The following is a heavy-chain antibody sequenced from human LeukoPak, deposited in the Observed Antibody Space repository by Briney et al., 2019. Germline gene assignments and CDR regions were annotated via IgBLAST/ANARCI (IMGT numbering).Heavy chain of an antibody. CDR1: GFTFSNYE. CDR3: ARAHYYDSSGLDF. Sequence: GGSLRLSCAASGFTFSNYEMKWVRQAPGKGLEWVSYISSSSSTIYYADSVKGRFTISRDNAKNSLYLQMNSLRAEDTAVYYCARAHYYDSSGLDFWGQGTLVTVSS. CDR2: ISSSSSTI. J-gene: IGHJ4*02. D-gene: IGHD3-22*01. V-gene: IGHV3-48*01.